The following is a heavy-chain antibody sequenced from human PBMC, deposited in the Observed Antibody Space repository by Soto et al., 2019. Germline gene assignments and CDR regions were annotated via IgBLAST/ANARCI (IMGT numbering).Heavy chain of an antibody. Sequence: PGGSLRLSCAASGFTVSSHYMSWVRQAPGKGLEWVSVIYRDGSTYYADSVKGRFTISRDNSKNTLFLQMNSLRAEDTAEYYCARRYYGGNCQAFDIWGQGTMVTVSS. CDR2: IYRDGST. CDR1: GFTVSSHY. V-gene: IGHV3-66*01. J-gene: IGHJ3*02. D-gene: IGHD2-15*01. CDR3: ARRYYGGNCQAFDI.